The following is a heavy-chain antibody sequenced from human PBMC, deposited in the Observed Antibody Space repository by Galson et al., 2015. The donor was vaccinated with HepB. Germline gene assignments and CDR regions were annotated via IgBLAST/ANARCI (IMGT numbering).Heavy chain of an antibody. CDR1: GFTVSSNY. V-gene: IGHV3-66*01. D-gene: IGHD3-10*01. CDR2: IYSGTST. CDR3: ARAVQRGVIIL. Sequence: SLRLSCAASGFTVSSNYMSWVRQAPGKGLEWVSVIYSGTSTYYADSVKGRFTISKDNYKNTLYLQMNSLRAEDTAVYYCARAVQRGVIILWGQGTLVTVSS. J-gene: IGHJ4*02.